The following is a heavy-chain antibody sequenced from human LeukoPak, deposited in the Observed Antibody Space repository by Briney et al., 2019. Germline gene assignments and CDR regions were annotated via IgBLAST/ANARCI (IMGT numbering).Heavy chain of an antibody. CDR2: ISGSGGST. Sequence: PGGSLRPSCAASGFTFSSCAMSWVRQAPGKGLEWVSAISGSGGSTYYADSVKGRFTISRDNSKNTLYLQMNSLRAEDTAVYYCAKSGVQQQLVRHDYWGQGTLVTVSS. D-gene: IGHD6-13*01. CDR3: AKSGVQQQLVRHDY. J-gene: IGHJ4*02. V-gene: IGHV3-23*01. CDR1: GFTFSSCA.